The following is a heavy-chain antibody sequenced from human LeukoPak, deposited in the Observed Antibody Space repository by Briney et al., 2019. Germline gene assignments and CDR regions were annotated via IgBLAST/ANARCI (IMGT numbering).Heavy chain of an antibody. J-gene: IGHJ3*02. V-gene: IGHV3-23*01. CDR1: GFTFSSYS. Sequence: PGGSLRLSCAASGFTFSSYSMNWVRQAPGKGLEWVSAISGSGGSTYYADSVKGRFTISRDNSKNTLYLQMNSLRAEDTAVYYCAKDRLWYGDYEGSDDAFDIWGQGTMVTVSS. CDR3: AKDRLWYGDYEGSDDAFDI. D-gene: IGHD4-17*01. CDR2: ISGSGGST.